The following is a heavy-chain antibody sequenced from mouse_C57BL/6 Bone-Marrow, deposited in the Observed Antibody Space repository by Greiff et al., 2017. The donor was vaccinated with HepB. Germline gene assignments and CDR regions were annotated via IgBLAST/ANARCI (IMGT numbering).Heavy chain of an antibody. V-gene: IGHV1-81*01. Sequence: VQLQQSGAELARPGASVKLSCKASGYTFTSYGISWVKQRTGKGLEWIGEIYPRSGKTYYNEKFKGKATLTADNSSSTAYIELRSLTSEDSAVYFCARMGIYYDYLWFAYWGQGTLVTVSA. D-gene: IGHD2-4*01. CDR2: IYPRSGKT. CDR3: ARMGIYYDYLWFAY. CDR1: GYTFTSYG. J-gene: IGHJ3*01.